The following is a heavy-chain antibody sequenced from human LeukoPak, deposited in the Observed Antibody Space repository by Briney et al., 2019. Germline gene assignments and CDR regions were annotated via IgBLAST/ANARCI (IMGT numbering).Heavy chain of an antibody. J-gene: IGHJ4*02. CDR3: ARSPYSYGFAFDY. CDR2: IKQDGSER. D-gene: IGHD5-18*01. V-gene: IGHV3-7*05. CDR1: GFTFSSYW. Sequence: PGGSLRLSCAASGFTFSSYWMSWVRQAPGKGLEWVANIKQDGSERYYVDSVKGRLTISRDNAKNSLYLQMNSLRAEDTAVYYCARSPYSYGFAFDYWGQGTLVTVSS.